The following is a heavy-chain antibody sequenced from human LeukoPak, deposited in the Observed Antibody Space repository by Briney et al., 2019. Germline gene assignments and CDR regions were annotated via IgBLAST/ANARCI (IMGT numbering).Heavy chain of an antibody. CDR3: ARDSRNIVVVPAAKWFDP. V-gene: IGHV4-39*07. J-gene: IGHJ5*02. CDR1: GVSISSSSYY. D-gene: IGHD2-2*01. Sequence: SETLSLTCNVSGVSISSSSYYWGWIRQPPGKGLEWIGSIYYSGSTYYNPSLKSRVTISVDTSKNQFSLKLSSVTAADTAVYYCARDSRNIVVVPAAKWFDPWGQGTLVTVSS. CDR2: IYYSGST.